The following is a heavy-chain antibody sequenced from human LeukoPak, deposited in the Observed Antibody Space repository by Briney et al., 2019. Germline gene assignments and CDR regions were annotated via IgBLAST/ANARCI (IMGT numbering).Heavy chain of an antibody. CDR1: GFTFKGYP. V-gene: IGHV3-30*01. D-gene: IGHD3-10*01. Sequence: GGSLRLSCAASGFTFKGYPMHWIRQTPGKGPEWVAAISFDGSNKYYADSVQGRFTLSRDNSNNILYLQMNSLRAEDMAVYYCARDPGNKQLGPFDFWGQGTLVTVSS. CDR3: ARDPGNKQLGPFDF. CDR2: ISFDGSNK. J-gene: IGHJ4*02.